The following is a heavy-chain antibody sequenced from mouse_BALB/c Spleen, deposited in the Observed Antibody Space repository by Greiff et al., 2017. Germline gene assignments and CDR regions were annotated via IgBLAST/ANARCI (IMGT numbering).Heavy chain of an antibody. D-gene: IGHD1-1*01. CDR1: GYSITSDYA. J-gene: IGHJ1*01. Sequence: VQLKESGPGLVKPSQSLSLTCTVTGYSITSDYAWNWIRQFPGNKLEWMGYISYSGSTSYNPSLKSRISITRDTSKNQFFLQLNSVTTEDTATYYCAKQLRYNYWYFDVWGAGTTVTVSS. CDR2: ISYSGST. V-gene: IGHV3-2*02. CDR3: AKQLRYNYWYFDV.